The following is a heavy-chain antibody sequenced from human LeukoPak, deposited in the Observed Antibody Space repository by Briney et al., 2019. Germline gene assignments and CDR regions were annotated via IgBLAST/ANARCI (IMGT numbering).Heavy chain of an antibody. D-gene: IGHD6-13*01. J-gene: IGHJ5*02. V-gene: IGHV1-8*01. CDR1: GYTFTSYD. CDR2: MNPNSGNT. Sequence: GASVKVSCKASGYTFTSYDINWVRQATGQGLEWMGWMNPNSGNTGYAQKLQGRVTMPRNTSISTAYMELSSLRSEDTAVYYCARYLPSSSPPGRFDPWGQGTLVTVSS. CDR3: ARYLPSSSPPGRFDP.